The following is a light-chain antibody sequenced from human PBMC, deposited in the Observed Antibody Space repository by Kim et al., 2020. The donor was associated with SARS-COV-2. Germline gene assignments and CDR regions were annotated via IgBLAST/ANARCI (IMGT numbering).Light chain of an antibody. CDR3: SSYTSTRTRV. Sequence: GQSITISCTGTSSDVGGYNYVSWYQQHPGKAPKLMIYAVTNRPSGVSNRFSGSKSGNTASLTISGLQAEDEADYYCSSYTSTRTRVFGGGTQLTVL. CDR2: AVT. CDR1: SSDVGGYNY. J-gene: IGLJ3*02. V-gene: IGLV2-14*03.